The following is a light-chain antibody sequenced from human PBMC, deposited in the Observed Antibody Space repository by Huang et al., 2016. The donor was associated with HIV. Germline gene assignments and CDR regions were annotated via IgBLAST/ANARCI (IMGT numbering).Light chain of an antibody. Sequence: EIVLTQSPATLSVSPGERATLSCRASQSVSSNLAWYQQKPGQAARLLIYGASTRATGIPARFSGSGAGTEFTLTISSLQSEDFAVYYCEQYNDWPPEETFGPGTKVDMK. CDR1: QSVSSN. CDR3: EQYNDWPPEET. J-gene: IGKJ3*01. V-gene: IGKV3-15*01. CDR2: GAS.